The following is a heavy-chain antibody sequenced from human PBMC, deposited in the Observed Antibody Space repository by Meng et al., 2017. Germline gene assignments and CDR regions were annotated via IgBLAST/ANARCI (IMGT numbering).Heavy chain of an antibody. V-gene: IGHV4-39*07. CDR2: IYYSGST. J-gene: IGHJ3*02. D-gene: IGHD6-19*01. CDR3: ARDLVAGTGVSAFDI. Sequence: SETLSLTCTVSGGSISSSSYYWGWIRQPPGKGREWIGSIYYSGSTYYNPSLKSRVTISVDTSKNQFSLKLSSVTAADTAVYYCARDLVAGTGVSAFDIWGQGTMVTVSS. CDR1: GGSISSSSYY.